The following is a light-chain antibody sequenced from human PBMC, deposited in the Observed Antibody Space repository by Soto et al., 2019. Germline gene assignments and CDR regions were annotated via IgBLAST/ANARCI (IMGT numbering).Light chain of an antibody. CDR3: QQYGSSRT. V-gene: IGKV3-20*01. CDR2: GAS. J-gene: IGKJ1*01. CDR1: QSVSISY. Sequence: EIVLTHSPGTLSLSPGERATLSCRASQSVSISYLAWYQQKPGQAPRLLIYGASSRATGIPDRFSGSGSGTEFTLTISRLEPEDLEVYYCQQYGSSRTFGQGTKV.